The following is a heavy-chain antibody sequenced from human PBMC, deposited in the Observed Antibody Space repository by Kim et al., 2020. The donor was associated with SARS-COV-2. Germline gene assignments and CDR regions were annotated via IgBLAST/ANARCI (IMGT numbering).Heavy chain of an antibody. Sequence: GGSLRLSCAASGFTFSSYGMHWVRQAPGKGLEWVAFISYDGSNKYYADSVKGRFTISRDNSKNTLYLQMNSLRAEDTAVYYCAKDGGRIRINYYYYGIYVSGQGNTFTVSS. V-gene: IGHV3-30*18. J-gene: IGHJ6*02. CDR1: GFTFSSYG. CDR2: ISYDGSNK. CDR3: AKDGGRIRINYYYYGIYV. D-gene: IGHD3-10*01.